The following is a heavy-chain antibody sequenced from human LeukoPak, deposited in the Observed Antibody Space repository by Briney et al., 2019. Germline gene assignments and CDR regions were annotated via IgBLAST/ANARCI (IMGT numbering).Heavy chain of an antibody. V-gene: IGHV3-7*03. J-gene: IGHJ4*02. D-gene: IGHD1-26*01. CDR3: AGLQVGATYFDY. Sequence: PGGSLRLSCAASGFTFSSYWMSWVRQAPGKGLEWVANIKQDGTEKYYVDSVKGRFTISRDNAKNSLYLQMNSLRVEDTAVYYCAGLQVGATYFDYWGQGTLVTVSS. CDR1: GFTFSSYW. CDR2: IKQDGTEK.